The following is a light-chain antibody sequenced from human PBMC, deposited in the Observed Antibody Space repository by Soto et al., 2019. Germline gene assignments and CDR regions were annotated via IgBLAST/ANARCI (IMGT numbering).Light chain of an antibody. CDR3: SSYTSSSTYV. V-gene: IGLV2-14*01. CDR2: DVS. Sequence: QSVLTQPASVSGSPGQSIAISCTGTSSDVGAYNYVSWYQRHPGKAPKLLIYDVSNRPSGVSDRFSGSKSGNTASLTISGLQAEDEADYYCSSYTSSSTYVFGTGTKVTVL. J-gene: IGLJ1*01. CDR1: SSDVGAYNY.